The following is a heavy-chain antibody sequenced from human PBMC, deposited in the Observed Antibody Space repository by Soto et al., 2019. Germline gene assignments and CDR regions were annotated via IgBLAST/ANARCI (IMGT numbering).Heavy chain of an antibody. D-gene: IGHD6-13*01. Sequence: PGGSLRLSCAASGFTFSTYAINWVRQAPGKGLEWVSGISGSGDATFYADSVKGRFTISRDKSKNTVYLQMNSLGAEDTAVYYCAKESSSWYGYFDYWGQGTLVTVSS. CDR1: GFTFSTYA. CDR2: ISGSGDAT. V-gene: IGHV3-23*01. J-gene: IGHJ4*02. CDR3: AKESSSWYGYFDY.